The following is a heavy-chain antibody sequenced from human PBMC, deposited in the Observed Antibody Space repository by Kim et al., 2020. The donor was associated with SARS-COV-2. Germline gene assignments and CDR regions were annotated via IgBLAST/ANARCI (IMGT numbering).Heavy chain of an antibody. CDR2: IYYSGST. CDR1: GGSISSYY. J-gene: IGHJ4*02. D-gene: IGHD3-10*01. CDR3: ARDYYGSGLN. Sequence: SETLSLTCTVSGGSISSYYWSWIRQPPGKGLEWIGYIYYSGSTNYNPSLKSRVTISVDTSKNQFSLKLSSVTAADTAVYYCARDYYGSGLNWGQGTLVTVSS. V-gene: IGHV4-59*01.